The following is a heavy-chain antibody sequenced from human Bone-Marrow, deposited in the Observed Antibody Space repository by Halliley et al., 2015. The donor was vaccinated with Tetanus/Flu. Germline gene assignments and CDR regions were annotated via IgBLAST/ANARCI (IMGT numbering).Heavy chain of an antibody. Sequence: GRIDPSGSYTNYSPSFGGHVTISVDKSIDTAYLQWSSLQASDSAIYFCARHRPTASISGFDPWGQGTQVTVSS. V-gene: IGHV5-10-1*01. D-gene: IGHD3-3*02. J-gene: IGHJ5*02. CDR3: ARHRPTASISGFDP. CDR2: IDPSGSYT.